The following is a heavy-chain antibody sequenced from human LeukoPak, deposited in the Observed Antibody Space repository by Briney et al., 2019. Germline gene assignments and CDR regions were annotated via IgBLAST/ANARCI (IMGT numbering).Heavy chain of an antibody. Sequence: GGSLRLSCAASGFTFSSYAMSWVRQAPGKGLEWVSAISGSGGSTYYADSVKGRFTISRDNSKNTLYLQMNSLRAEDTAVYYCAKDSVNVLLWFGDGRIDAFDIWGRGTMVTVSS. D-gene: IGHD3-10*01. V-gene: IGHV3-23*01. CDR2: ISGSGGST. CDR1: GFTFSSYA. J-gene: IGHJ3*02. CDR3: AKDSVNVLLWFGDGRIDAFDI.